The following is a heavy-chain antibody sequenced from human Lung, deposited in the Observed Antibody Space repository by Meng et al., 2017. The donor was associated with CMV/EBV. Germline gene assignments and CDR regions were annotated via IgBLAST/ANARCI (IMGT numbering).Heavy chain of an antibody. CDR3: AKDEAQYCGADCYILDY. Sequence: FTFRMYGMHWVRQAAGKGLEWLAVISFDGRNEQYADSVKGRFTISRDNSKNTLSLEMNSLRPQDTAVYYCAKDEAQYCGADCYILDYWAQGILVTVSS. CDR1: FTFRMYG. J-gene: IGHJ4*02. V-gene: IGHV3-30*18. D-gene: IGHD2-21*02. CDR2: ISFDGRNE.